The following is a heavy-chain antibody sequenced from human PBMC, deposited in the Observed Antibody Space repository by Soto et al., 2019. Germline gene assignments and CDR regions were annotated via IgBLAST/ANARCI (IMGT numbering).Heavy chain of an antibody. CDR2: IFPGGST. Sequence: SETLSLTCSVSGGSISNYYWSWIRQSAEKGLEWIGRIFPGGSTNYNPSLKSRVTMSVDTSKNHFSLRLTSVTAADTAVYYFARASVGPPGGGSWIMPFDFWGQGARVT. V-gene: IGHV4-4*07. CDR3: ARASVGPPGGGSWIMPFDF. J-gene: IGHJ4*02. CDR1: GGSISNYY. D-gene: IGHD2-15*01.